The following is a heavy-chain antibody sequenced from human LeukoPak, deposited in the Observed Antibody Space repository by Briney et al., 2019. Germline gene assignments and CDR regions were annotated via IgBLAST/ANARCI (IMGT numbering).Heavy chain of an antibody. CDR3: ARRSGSVYYYGMDV. CDR2: IISSSSYI. D-gene: IGHD3-22*01. J-gene: IGHJ6*02. V-gene: IGHV3-21*01. Sequence: GGSLTLSCAAAGFTFSSYSMNWVRQAPGKGLEWVGSIISSSSYIYYADSVKGRFTIARDNAKNSLYLQLNSLRAEDKAVYYCARRSGSVYYYGMDVWGQGTTVTVSS. CDR1: GFTFSSYS.